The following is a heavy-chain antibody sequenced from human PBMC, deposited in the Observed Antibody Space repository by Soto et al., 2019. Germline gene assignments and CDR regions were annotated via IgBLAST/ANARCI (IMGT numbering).Heavy chain of an antibody. J-gene: IGHJ4*02. Sequence: GGSLGLSCAASGFTFSSYGMHWVRQARGKGLEWVAVIWYDGSNKYYADSVKGRFTISRDNSKNTLYLQMNSLRAEDTAVYYCAIDFFITGPTGEDYWGQGSLGIVSS. CDR2: IWYDGSNK. V-gene: IGHV3-33*01. CDR3: AIDFFITGPTGEDY. CDR1: GFTFSSYG. D-gene: IGHD1-20*01.